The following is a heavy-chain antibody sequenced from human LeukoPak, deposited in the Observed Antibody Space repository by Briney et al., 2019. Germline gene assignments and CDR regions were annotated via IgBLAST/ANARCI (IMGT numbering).Heavy chain of an antibody. CDR3: ARGPRISLVRGALELDY. V-gene: IGHV4-59*01. J-gene: IGHJ4*02. CDR1: GGSISSYH. CDR2: IYYSGST. D-gene: IGHD3-10*01. Sequence: SETLSLTCTVSGGSISSYHWNWIRQPPGKGLEWVGYIYYSGSTNYNTSLKSRLTIAVDTSKNQFSLKLSSVTAADTAVYYCARGPRISLVRGALELDYWGQGTLVTVSS.